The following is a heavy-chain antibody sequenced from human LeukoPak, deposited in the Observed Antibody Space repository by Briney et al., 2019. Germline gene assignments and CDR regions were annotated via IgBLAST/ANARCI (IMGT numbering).Heavy chain of an antibody. J-gene: IGHJ4*02. CDR1: GFTFSSYA. D-gene: IGHD6-13*01. CDR2: ISGSGGST. V-gene: IGHV3-23*01. CDR3: AKAALGKIAAAGTATGNFFDY. Sequence: GGSLRLSCAASGFTFSSYAMSWVRQAPGKGLEWVSAISGSGGSTYYADSVKGRFTISRDNSKNTLYLQMNSLRAEDTAVYYCAKAALGKIAAAGTATGNFFDYWGQGTLVTVSS.